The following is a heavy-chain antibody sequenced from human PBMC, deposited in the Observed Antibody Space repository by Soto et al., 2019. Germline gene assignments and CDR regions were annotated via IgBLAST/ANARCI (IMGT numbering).Heavy chain of an antibody. CDR3: ARSDYDILTGYAFDI. J-gene: IGHJ3*02. CDR1: GYTFTGYY. V-gene: IGHV1-2*04. D-gene: IGHD3-9*01. CDR2: INPNSGGT. Sequence: ASVKVSCKASGYTFTGYYMHWVRQAPGQGLEWMGWINPNSGGTNYAQKFQGWVTMTRDTSISTAYMELSRLRSDDTAVYYCARSDYDILTGYAFDIWGQGTMVTVSS.